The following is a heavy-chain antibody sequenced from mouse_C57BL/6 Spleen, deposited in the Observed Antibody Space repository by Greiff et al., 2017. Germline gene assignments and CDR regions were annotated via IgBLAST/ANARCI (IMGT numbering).Heavy chain of an antibody. V-gene: IGHV5-4*01. CDR3: ARDDYDDRYFDV. CDR2: ISDGGSYT. CDR1: GFTFSSYA. J-gene: IGHJ1*03. Sequence: EVQLVESGGGLVKPGGSLKLSCAASGFTFSSYAMSWVRQTPEKRLEWVATISDGGSYTDYPDNVKGRFTISRDNAKNNLYLQMSHLKSEDTAMDYCARDDYDDRYFDVWGTGTTVTVSS. D-gene: IGHD2-4*01.